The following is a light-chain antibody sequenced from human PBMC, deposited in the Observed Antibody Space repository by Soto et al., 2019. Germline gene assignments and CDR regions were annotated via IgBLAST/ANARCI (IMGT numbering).Light chain of an antibody. V-gene: IGLV2-14*01. Sequence: QSALTQPASVSGFPGQSITISCTGTGSDIGAYNYVSWYQHHPGKAPKLLIHEVTNRPSGVSRRFSGSKSGNTASLTISQLRAEDEADYYCNSFKTSSSRLFGVGTQLTVL. CDR2: EVT. CDR3: NSFKTSSSRL. CDR1: GSDIGAYNY. J-gene: IGLJ3*02.